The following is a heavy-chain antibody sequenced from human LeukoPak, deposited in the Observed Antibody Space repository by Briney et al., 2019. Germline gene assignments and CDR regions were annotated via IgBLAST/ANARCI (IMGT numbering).Heavy chain of an antibody. CDR1: GYSITNGYY. V-gene: IGHV4-38-2*02. CDR3: ARDQYDFWSGYYGH. D-gene: IGHD3-3*01. Sequence: PSETLSLTCTVSGYSITNGYYWDWIRQPPGKGLEWIGSVYHDGSTYYNPSLKSRVTISVDTSKNQFSLKLSSVTAEDTAVYYCARDQYDFWSGYYGHWGQGTLVTVSS. J-gene: IGHJ4*02. CDR2: VYHDGST.